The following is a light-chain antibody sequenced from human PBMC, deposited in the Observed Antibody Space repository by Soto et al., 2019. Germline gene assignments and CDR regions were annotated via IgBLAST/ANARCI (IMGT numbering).Light chain of an antibody. J-gene: IGKJ4*01. CDR3: QQYDNLPPLT. Sequence: DIQMTQSPSSLSASVGDRVTITCQASQDISNYLNWYQQKPGKAPKLLIYGASNLETGVPSRFSGSGSGTDFTFTISSLQPEDIATYYCQQYDNLPPLTFGRGTKVEI. V-gene: IGKV1-33*01. CDR1: QDISNY. CDR2: GAS.